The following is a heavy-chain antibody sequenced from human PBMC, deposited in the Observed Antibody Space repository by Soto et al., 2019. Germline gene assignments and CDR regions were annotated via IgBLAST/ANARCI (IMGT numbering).Heavy chain of an antibody. D-gene: IGHD3-22*01. CDR1: DDSMRFGGYY. CDR3: ARLVLYDTIGNPTSFFDS. V-gene: IGHV4-31*03. J-gene: IGHJ4*02. Sequence: SETLSLTCTVSDDSMRFGGYYWSWIRQHQGKDQEWIGYVFDSRSTYYNPSLQSRVTISVDTSENQFSLNLISVTAADTALYYCARLVLYDTIGNPTSFFDSWGQGTLVTVSS. CDR2: VFDSRST.